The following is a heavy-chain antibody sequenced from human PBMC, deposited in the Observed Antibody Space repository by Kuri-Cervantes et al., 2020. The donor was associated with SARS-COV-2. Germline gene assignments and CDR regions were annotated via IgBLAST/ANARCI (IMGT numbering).Heavy chain of an antibody. V-gene: IGHV1-69*04. Sequence: SVKVSCKASGYTFTSHDINWVRQATGQGLEWMGRIIPILGTANYAQKFQGRVTITADKSTSTAYMELSSLRSEDTAVYYCASRRGYSYGIAVGDAFDIWGQGTMVTVSS. CDR3: ASRRGYSYGIAVGDAFDI. J-gene: IGHJ3*02. CDR2: IIPILGTA. D-gene: IGHD5-18*01. CDR1: GYTFTSHD.